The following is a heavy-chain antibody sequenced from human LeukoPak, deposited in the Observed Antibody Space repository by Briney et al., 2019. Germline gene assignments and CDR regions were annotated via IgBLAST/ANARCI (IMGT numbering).Heavy chain of an antibody. CDR1: GGSFSGYS. CDR2: INHSGST. D-gene: IGHD2-2*01. J-gene: IGHJ3*02. V-gene: IGHV4-34*01. Sequence: SETLSLTCAVNGGSFSGYSWSWIRQPPGKGLEWIGEINHSGSTKYNPSLKSRVTISVDTSKKQLSLELSSMTAADTAVYYCARGYCSGTSCYGAAFDIRGQGTMVTVSS. CDR3: ARGYCSGTSCYGAAFDI.